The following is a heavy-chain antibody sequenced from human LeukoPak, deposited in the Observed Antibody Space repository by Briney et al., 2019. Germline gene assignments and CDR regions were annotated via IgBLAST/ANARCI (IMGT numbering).Heavy chain of an antibody. CDR1: GFSLTSYA. J-gene: IGHJ6*03. Sequence: GGSLRLSCSASGFSLTSYAMNWVRQAPGKGLEWVSSITTGSSYIYYADSVRGRFSASRDNAKNSLYLEMNSLRAEDTAVYYCARVEATTARSYYYYYMDVWGKGTTVTVSS. CDR3: ARVEATTARSYYYYYMDV. D-gene: IGHD1-1*01. V-gene: IGHV3-21*06. CDR2: ITTGSSYI.